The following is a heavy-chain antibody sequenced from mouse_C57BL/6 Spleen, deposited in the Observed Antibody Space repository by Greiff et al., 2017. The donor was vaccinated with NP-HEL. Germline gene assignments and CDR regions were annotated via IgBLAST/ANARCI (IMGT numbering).Heavy chain of an antibody. V-gene: IGHV1-50*01. Sequence: QVQLQQPGAELVKPGASVKLSCKASGYTFTSYWMQWVKQRPGQGLEWIGEIDPSDSYTNYNQKFKGKATLTVDTSSSTAYMQLSSLTSEDSAVYDGEKRRYYGSSYYFDYWGQGTTLTVYS. CDR1: GYTFTSYW. J-gene: IGHJ2*01. CDR2: IDPSDSYT. D-gene: IGHD1-1*01. CDR3: EKRRYYGSSYYFDY.